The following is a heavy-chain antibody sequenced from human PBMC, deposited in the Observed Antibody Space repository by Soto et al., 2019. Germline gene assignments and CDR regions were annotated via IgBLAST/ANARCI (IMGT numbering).Heavy chain of an antibody. D-gene: IGHD3-16*01. CDR1: GFTFSSYG. Sequence: QVQLVESGGGVVQPGRSLRLSCAASGFTFSSYGMHWVRQAPGKGLEWVAVISYDGSKKNYADSVKGRFTISRDNSKNTLYLQMNSLRAEDTAVYYCAKDGLMLTFGGVTHWGQGTLVTVSS. V-gene: IGHV3-30*18. J-gene: IGHJ4*02. CDR2: ISYDGSKK. CDR3: AKDGLMLTFGGVTH.